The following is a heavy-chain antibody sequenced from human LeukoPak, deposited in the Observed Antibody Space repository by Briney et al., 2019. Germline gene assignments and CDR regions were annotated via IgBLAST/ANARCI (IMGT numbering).Heavy chain of an antibody. CDR1: GYTFTNYD. J-gene: IGHJ4*02. D-gene: IGHD3-16*01. CDR2: MNPNSGNT. Sequence: ASVKVSCKASGYTFTNYDINWVRQATGQGLEWIGWMNPNSGNTGYAQKFQGRVTMTRDTSIITAYLELSSLRSDDTAMYYCESRSNYDFDYWGQGTRVTVSS. CDR3: ESRSNYDFDY. V-gene: IGHV1-8*01.